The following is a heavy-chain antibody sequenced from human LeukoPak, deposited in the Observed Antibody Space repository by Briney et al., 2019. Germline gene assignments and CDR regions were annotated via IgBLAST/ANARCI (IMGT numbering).Heavy chain of an antibody. V-gene: IGHV3-23*01. D-gene: IGHD1-26*01. CDR1: GLTFSAHA. CDR2: ILPDGSA. CDR3: AKGSGLGSYNF. Sequence: GGSLRLSCAASGLTFSAHAMAWVRQASGKGLEWVSGILPDGSAYYADPVKGRFTISRDNYKNTLYLQLTSLRYEDTAVYYCAKGSGLGSYNFWGQGILVTVSS. J-gene: IGHJ4*02.